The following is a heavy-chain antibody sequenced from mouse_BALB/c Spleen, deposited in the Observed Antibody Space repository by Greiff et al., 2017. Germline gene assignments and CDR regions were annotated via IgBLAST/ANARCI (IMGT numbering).Heavy chain of an antibody. CDR1: GYTFTSYW. Sequence: VQLQQSGAELAKPGASVKMSCKASGYTFTSYWMHWVKQRPGQGLEWIGYINPSTGYTEYNQKFKDKATLTADKSSSTAYMQLSSLTSEDSAVYYCARWYTGGSSYDYWGQGTTLTVSS. D-gene: IGHD1-1*01. CDR3: ARWYTGGSSYDY. J-gene: IGHJ2*01. V-gene: IGHV1-7*01. CDR2: INPSTGYT.